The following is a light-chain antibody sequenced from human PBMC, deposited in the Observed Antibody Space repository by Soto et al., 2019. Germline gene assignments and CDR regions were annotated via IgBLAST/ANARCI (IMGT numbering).Light chain of an antibody. CDR3: SLSYTGAVV. J-gene: IGLJ2*01. CDR2: DTS. CDR1: TGAVTSGHY. V-gene: IGLV7-46*01. Sequence: QAVVTQEPSLTVSPGGTVTFTCGSSTGAVTSGHYPYWFQQRPGQAPRTLIYDTSIKHSWTPARFSGSLLGGKAALTLSGAQPEDEAEYYCSLSYTGAVVLGGGTKLTVL.